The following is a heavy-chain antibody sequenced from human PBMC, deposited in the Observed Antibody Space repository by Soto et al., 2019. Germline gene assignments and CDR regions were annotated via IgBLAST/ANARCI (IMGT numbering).Heavy chain of an antibody. D-gene: IGHD5-18*01. J-gene: IGHJ4*01. CDR2: INYRGTT. V-gene: IGHV4-31*03. Sequence: QVHLQESGPGLVKPSQTLSLTCTVSGGSINSDGYYWSWIRQHPEKGLEWIGYINYRGTTYYNPSLESRLTISVDTSENQFSLQLTSVIAADTALYYCARESYSFGRAFDIWGHGTLVTVPS. CDR3: ARESYSFGRAFDI. CDR1: GGSINSDGYY.